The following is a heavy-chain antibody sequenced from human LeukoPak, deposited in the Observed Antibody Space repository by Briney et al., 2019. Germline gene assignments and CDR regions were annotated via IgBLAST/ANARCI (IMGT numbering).Heavy chain of an antibody. J-gene: IGHJ4*02. Sequence: GGSLRLSCAASGFTFSTYAMNWVRQAPGKGLEWVSSISSSSSYIYYADSVKGRFTISRDNAKNSLYLQMNSLRAEDTAVYYCASEPDIAVAPFDYWGQGTLVTVSS. CDR1: GFTFSTYA. D-gene: IGHD6-19*01. V-gene: IGHV3-21*01. CDR2: ISSSSSYI. CDR3: ASEPDIAVAPFDY.